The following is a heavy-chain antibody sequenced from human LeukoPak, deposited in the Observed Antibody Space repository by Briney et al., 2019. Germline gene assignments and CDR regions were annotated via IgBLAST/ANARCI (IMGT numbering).Heavy chain of an antibody. J-gene: IGHJ6*02. CDR3: ARGLVMVAAAGTTGYYYGMDV. V-gene: IGHV1-8*01. D-gene: IGHD6-13*01. CDR1: GYTFTSYD. Sequence: ASVKVSCKASGYTFTSYDINWVRQATGQGLEWMGWMNPNSGNTGYAQKFQGRVTMTRNTSISTAYMELSSLRSEDTAVYYCARGLVMVAAAGTTGYYYGMDVWGQGTTVTVSS. CDR2: MNPNSGNT.